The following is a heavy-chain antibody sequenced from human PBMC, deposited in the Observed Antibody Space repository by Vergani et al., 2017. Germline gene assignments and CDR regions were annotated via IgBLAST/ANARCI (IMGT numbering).Heavy chain of an antibody. CDR2: ISSSSSYI. Sequence: EVQLVESGGGLVKRGGSLRLSCAASGFTFSSYSMNWVRQAPGKGLEWVSSISSSSSYIHYSDSLKGRFTISRDNAKSSLYLQMNSLRAEDTAVCYCAKDLSYSSSYYYYMDVWGKGTTVTVSS. CDR1: GFTFSSYS. J-gene: IGHJ6*03. V-gene: IGHV3-21*04. CDR3: AKDLSYSSSYYYYMDV. D-gene: IGHD6-6*01.